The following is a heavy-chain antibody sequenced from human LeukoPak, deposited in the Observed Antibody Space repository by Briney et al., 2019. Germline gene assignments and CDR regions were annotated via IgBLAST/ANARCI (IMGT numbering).Heavy chain of an antibody. CDR1: GFTFSNYA. J-gene: IGHJ4*02. CDR2: LNDRGYNT. V-gene: IGHV3-23*01. CDR3: PKCQTSGCYFDY. Sequence: GGSLRLSCAASGFTFSNYAMAWVRQAPGRGLEWVSSLNDRGYNTYYADSVRGRFTISRDNPRNTLYLQMNSLRAEDTAVYFCPKCQTSGCYFDYWGQGTLVTVSS. D-gene: IGHD6-19*01.